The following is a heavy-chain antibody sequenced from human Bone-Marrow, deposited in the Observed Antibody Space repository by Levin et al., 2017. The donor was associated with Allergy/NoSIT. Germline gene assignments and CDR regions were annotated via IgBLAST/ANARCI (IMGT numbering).Heavy chain of an antibody. CDR1: GFTFGNAW. J-gene: IGHJ4*02. Sequence: PGGSLRLSCVASGFTFGNAWMNWVRQAPGKGLQWVGRIKGKTDGGTTDYAAPVKGRFTISRDDSKKTLYLQMNSLKTEDTAIYYCTTRPHWGQGTLVTVFS. CDR2: IKGKTDGGTT. CDR3: TTRPH. V-gene: IGHV3-15*01.